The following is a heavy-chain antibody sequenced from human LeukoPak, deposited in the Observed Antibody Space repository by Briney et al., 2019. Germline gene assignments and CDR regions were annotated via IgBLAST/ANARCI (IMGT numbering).Heavy chain of an antibody. CDR1: GFTFDDYA. CDR2: ISWNSGSI. CDR3: AKGTSSYYYGMDV. D-gene: IGHD3-10*01. J-gene: IGHJ6*02. V-gene: IGHV3-9*01. Sequence: PGGSLRLSCAASGFTFDDYAMHWVRHAPGKGLEWVSGISWNSGSIGYADSVKGRFTISRDNAKNSLYLQMNSLRAEDTALYYCAKGTSSYYYGMDVWGQGTTVTVSS.